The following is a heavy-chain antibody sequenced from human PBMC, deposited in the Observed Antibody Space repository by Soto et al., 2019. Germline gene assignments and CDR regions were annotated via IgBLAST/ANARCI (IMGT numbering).Heavy chain of an antibody. CDR2: VENSGST. J-gene: IGHJ5*02. Sequence: QVQLQESGPGLVKPSETLSLTCSVSGGSVSSESYYWSWIRQTPGKGLEWIGNVENSGSTKYNPSLKSRVTISVDTSKNQFSLKLSSMTGADTAVYYCARERGDFHWIDPWGQGTLVTVSS. CDR1: GGSVSSESYY. D-gene: IGHD2-21*01. V-gene: IGHV4-61*01. CDR3: ARERGDFHWIDP.